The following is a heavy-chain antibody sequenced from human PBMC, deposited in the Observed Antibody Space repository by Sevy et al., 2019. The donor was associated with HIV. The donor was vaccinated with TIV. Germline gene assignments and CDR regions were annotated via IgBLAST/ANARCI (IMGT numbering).Heavy chain of an antibody. Sequence: GGSLRLSCSASGFTFSDYYMNWIRQAPGKGLELISYISFSSNYTMYADSVTGRFTISRDNAKNSLYLQMNSLRAEDTAVYYCARGLVGANLGTDYWGQGSLVTVSS. D-gene: IGHD1-26*01. J-gene: IGHJ4*02. V-gene: IGHV3-11*06. CDR1: GFTFSDYY. CDR2: ISFSSNYT. CDR3: ARGLVGANLGTDY.